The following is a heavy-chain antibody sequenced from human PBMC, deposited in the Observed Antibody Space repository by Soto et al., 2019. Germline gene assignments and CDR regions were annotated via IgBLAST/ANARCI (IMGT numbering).Heavy chain of an antibody. CDR1: GFTVSSNY. V-gene: IGHV3-66*01. CDR3: ARGQAGYYGSGSYYNWGPFSYYMDV. J-gene: IGHJ6*03. Sequence: GGSLRLSCAASGFTVSSNYMSWVRQAPGKGLEWVSVIYSGGSTYYADSVKGRFTISRDNSENTLYLQMNSLRAEDTAVYYCARGQAGYYGSGSYYNWGPFSYYMDVWGKGTTVTVSS. CDR2: IYSGGST. D-gene: IGHD3-10*01.